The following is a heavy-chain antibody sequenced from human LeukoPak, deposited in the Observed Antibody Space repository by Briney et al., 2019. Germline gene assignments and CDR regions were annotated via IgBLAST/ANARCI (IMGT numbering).Heavy chain of an antibody. J-gene: IGHJ4*02. Sequence: GGSLILSCAASGFTFNIYEMNWVRQAPGKGPEWISYISSSGRSIYYADSVKGRFTISRDNAKNSVYLQMNSLRAEDTAVYYCARGGHGGYFDYWGQGTLVTVSS. V-gene: IGHV3-48*03. CDR1: GFTFNIYE. CDR2: ISSSGRSI. D-gene: IGHD3-16*01. CDR3: ARGGHGGYFDY.